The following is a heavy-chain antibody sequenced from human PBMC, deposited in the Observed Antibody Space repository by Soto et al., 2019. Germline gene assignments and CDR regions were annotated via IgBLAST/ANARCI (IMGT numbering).Heavy chain of an antibody. CDR1: GFTFSGAT. V-gene: IGHV3-73*01. J-gene: IGHJ4*02. CDR3: SRHLSGDYDPPFDY. Sequence: GGSLRLSCAASGFTFSGATIHWVRQASGKGLEWVGRIRMKPNNYATEYSESVKGRFTISRDDSRNTAYLQMNSLKIEDTAVYYCSRHLSGDYDPPFDYWGQGTLVTVSS. CDR2: IRMKPNNYAT. D-gene: IGHD4-17*01.